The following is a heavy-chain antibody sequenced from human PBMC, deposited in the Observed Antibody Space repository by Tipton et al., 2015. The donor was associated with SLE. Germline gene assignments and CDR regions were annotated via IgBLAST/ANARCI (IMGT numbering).Heavy chain of an antibody. Sequence: GSLRLSCAASGFTFSDYYMSWIRQAPGKGLEWVSYISSSGNTLYYADSVKGRFTISRDNAKNSLSLQMNSLRAEDTAVYYCARVALIVVVTVDAFDIWGQGTMVTVSS. D-gene: IGHD2-21*02. V-gene: IGHV3-11*04. CDR2: ISSSGNTL. J-gene: IGHJ3*02. CDR3: ARVALIVVVTVDAFDI. CDR1: GFTFSDYY.